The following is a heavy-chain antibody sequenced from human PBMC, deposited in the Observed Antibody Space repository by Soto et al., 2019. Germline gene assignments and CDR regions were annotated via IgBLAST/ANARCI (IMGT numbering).Heavy chain of an antibody. D-gene: IGHD3-10*01. Sequence: SETLSLTCTVPDGSISNYYWSWIRQPPGKGLEWIAYIYYSGNTKYNPSLKSRVTIPADASKNQLYLKVNSVTAADTAIYYCVRHLPGSSQFDLWGRGTLVTVSS. J-gene: IGHJ4*02. CDR3: VRHLPGSSQFDL. V-gene: IGHV4-59*01. CDR1: DGSISNYY. CDR2: IYYSGNT.